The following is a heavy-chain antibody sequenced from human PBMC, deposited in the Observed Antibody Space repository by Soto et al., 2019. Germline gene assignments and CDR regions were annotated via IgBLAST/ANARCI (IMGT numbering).Heavy chain of an antibody. D-gene: IGHD3-22*01. Sequence: PXGSLRLSCAASGFTFSSYCMSWVRQAPGKGLEWVANIKQDGSEKYYVDSVKGRFTISRDNAKNSLYLQMNSLRAEDTAVYYCAREHYYDSSGYLDYWGQGTLVTVSS. V-gene: IGHV3-7*03. CDR1: GFTFSSYC. CDR3: AREHYYDSSGYLDY. J-gene: IGHJ4*02. CDR2: IKQDGSEK.